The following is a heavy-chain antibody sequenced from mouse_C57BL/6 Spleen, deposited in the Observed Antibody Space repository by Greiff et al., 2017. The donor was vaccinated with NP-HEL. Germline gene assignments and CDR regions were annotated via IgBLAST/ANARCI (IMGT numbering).Heavy chain of an antibody. CDR3: ARAQDGYLFDY. D-gene: IGHD2-3*01. Sequence: EVKVVESGGGLVKPGGSLKLSCAASGFTFSSYAMSWVRQTPEKRLEWVATISDGGSYTYYPDNVKGRFTISRDNAKNNLYLQMSHLKSEDTAMYYCARAQDGYLFDYWGQGTTLTVSS. J-gene: IGHJ2*01. CDR2: ISDGGSYT. V-gene: IGHV5-4*03. CDR1: GFTFSSYA.